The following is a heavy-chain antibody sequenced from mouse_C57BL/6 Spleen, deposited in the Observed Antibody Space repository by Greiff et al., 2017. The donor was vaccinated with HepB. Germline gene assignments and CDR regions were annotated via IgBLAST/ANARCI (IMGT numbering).Heavy chain of an antibody. CDR2: IRLKSDNYAT. D-gene: IGHD2-4*01. J-gene: IGHJ3*01. V-gene: IGHV6-3*01. CDR3: VYDYGAWFAY. Sequence: EVKLEESGGGLVQPGGSMKLSCVASGFTFSNYWMNWVRQSPEKGLEWVAQIRLKSDNYATHYAESVKGRFTISRDDSKSSVYLQMNNLRAEDTGIYYCVYDYGAWFAYWGQGTLVTVSA. CDR1: GFTFSNYW.